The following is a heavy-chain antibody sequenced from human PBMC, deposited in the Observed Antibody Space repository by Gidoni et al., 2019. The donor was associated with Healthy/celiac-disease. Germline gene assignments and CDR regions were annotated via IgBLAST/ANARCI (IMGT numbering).Heavy chain of an antibody. CDR1: GFTFSSYS. J-gene: IGHJ4*02. CDR3: ARGPYYYDSSGYSY. V-gene: IGHV3-21*01. D-gene: IGHD3-22*01. Sequence: EVQLVESGGGLVKPGGSLRLSCASSGFTFSSYSMNWVRQAPGKGLEWVSSISSSSSYIYYADSVKGRFTISRDNAKNSLYLQMNSLRAEDTAVYYCARGPYYYDSSGYSYWGQGTLVTVSS. CDR2: ISSSSSYI.